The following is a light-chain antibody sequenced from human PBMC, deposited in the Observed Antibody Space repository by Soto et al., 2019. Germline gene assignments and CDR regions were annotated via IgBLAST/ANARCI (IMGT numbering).Light chain of an antibody. CDR3: QSYDSSLGVV. CDR2: ANS. J-gene: IGLJ2*01. CDR1: SSNIGAGYD. Sequence: QSVLTQRPSVSGAPGQRVTISCTGSSSNIGAGYDVHWYQQLPGTAPKLLIYANSNRPSGVPDRFSGSKSGTSASLAITGLQAEDEADYYCQSYDSSLGVVFGVGTKLTVL. V-gene: IGLV1-40*01.